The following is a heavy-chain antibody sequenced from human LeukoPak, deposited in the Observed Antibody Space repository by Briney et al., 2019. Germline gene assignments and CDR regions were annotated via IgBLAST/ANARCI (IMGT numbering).Heavy chain of an antibody. D-gene: IGHD6-19*01. CDR1: GGSLNSYN. J-gene: IGHJ4*02. V-gene: IGHV4-59*01. CDR3: AASRSSSGWSLIDY. Sequence: SETLSLTCTLSGGSLNSYNWSWIRQPPGKGLEWVGYIYYSGSNNYKPSLKRRVTISVDTSKNQFSLKVSSLAAADPAVYYCAASRSSSGWSLIDYWGQGALVTVSS. CDR2: IYYSGSN.